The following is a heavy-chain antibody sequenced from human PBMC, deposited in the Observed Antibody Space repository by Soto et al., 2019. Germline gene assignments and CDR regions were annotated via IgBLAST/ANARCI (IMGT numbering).Heavy chain of an antibody. CDR2: IRDKANGYTT. J-gene: IGHJ5*02. Sequence: EVQLVESGGGLVQPGGSLRLSCAASGFIFSDHYMDWVRQAPGKGLEWVGRIRDKANGYTTEYAASVKGRFIISRDDSKNSLYLQMNSLKSEDTAVYYCSRVRGIENWFDPWGQGTLVTVSS. D-gene: IGHD3-10*01. CDR1: GFIFSDHY. CDR3: SRVRGIENWFDP. V-gene: IGHV3-72*01.